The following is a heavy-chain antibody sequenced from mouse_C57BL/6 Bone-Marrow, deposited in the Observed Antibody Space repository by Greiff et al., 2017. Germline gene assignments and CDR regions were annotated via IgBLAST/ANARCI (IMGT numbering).Heavy chain of an antibody. Sequence: QVQLQQSGAELAKPGASVKISCKASGYAFRSYWMNWVKQRPGKGLEWIGQIYPGDGDTNYNGKFKGKATLTADKSSSTAYMQLSSLTSEDSAVYFCARERTGKSFDYWGQGTTLTVSS. D-gene: IGHD4-1*01. J-gene: IGHJ2*01. CDR2: IYPGDGDT. CDR1: GYAFRSYW. CDR3: ARERTGKSFDY. V-gene: IGHV1-80*01.